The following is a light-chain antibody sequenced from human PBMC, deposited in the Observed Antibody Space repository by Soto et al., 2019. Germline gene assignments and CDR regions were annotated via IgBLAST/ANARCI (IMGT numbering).Light chain of an antibody. CDR1: SSDIGGYNY. Sequence: ALTQPASVSGSPGQSITVSCTGTSSDIGGYNYVSWYQHHPGKAPQLIIYEVNLRPSGVSDRFSASKSGDTASLTISGLQAGDEADYYCCSYSTSNTHNYVFGTGTKVTVL. CDR3: CSYSTSNTHNYV. V-gene: IGLV2-14*01. CDR2: EVN. J-gene: IGLJ1*01.